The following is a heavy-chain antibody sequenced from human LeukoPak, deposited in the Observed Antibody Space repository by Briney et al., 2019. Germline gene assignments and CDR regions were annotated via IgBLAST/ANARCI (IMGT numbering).Heavy chain of an antibody. CDR2: ISSSGGTI. J-gene: IGHJ6*02. D-gene: IGHD3-16*01. Sequence: GGSLRLSCTASGVTFSRHSMNWVRQAPGEGLEWVSHISSSGGTIYYADSVKGRFTISRDNAKNSLYLQMNSLRAEDTAKYYCAGWVSAVHRYFYYYGLDVWGQGTTVTVSS. V-gene: IGHV3-48*01. CDR1: GVTFSRHS. CDR3: AGWVSAVHRYFYYYGLDV.